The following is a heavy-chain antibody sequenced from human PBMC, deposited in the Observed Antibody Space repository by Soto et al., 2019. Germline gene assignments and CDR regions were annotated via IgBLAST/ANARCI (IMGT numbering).Heavy chain of an antibody. J-gene: IGHJ6*02. CDR2: INSSGRA. CDR3: ASFSTPGKDYGVDV. V-gene: IGHV4-30-4*01. D-gene: IGHD3-3*02. Sequence: QVQLQESGPGLVKPSQTLSLTCSVSGVSITSSDSYWSLIRQPPGKGLEGIGYINSSGRAYYKPPLKSRVSISIDTSKNQFALRLTSVTVADTAVYFCASFSTPGKDYGVDVWGQGTTVTVSS. CDR1: GVSITSSDSY.